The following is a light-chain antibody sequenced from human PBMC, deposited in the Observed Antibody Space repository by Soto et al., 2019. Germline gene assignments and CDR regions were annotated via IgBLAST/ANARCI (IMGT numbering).Light chain of an antibody. CDR3: QQYGTSPRT. CDR2: EVS. J-gene: IGKJ1*01. V-gene: IGKV2D-29*01. CDR1: QILLHSDGKTY. Sequence: DIVMTQTPLSLSVTPGQPASISCKSSQILLHSDGKTYLYWYLQKPGQPPQLLIYEVSNRFSGVPDRFSGSGSQTDFTLTISRLEPEDFAVYYCQQYGTSPRTFGQGTKVDIK.